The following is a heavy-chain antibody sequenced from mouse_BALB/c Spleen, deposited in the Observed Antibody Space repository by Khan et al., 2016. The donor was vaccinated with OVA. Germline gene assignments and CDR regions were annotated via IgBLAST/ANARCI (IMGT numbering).Heavy chain of an antibody. CDR2: ISSGGDNT. V-gene: IGHV5-9*03. CDR1: GFTFSSFT. CDR3: ARSNYGPFAY. J-gene: IGHJ3*01. D-gene: IGHD1-1*02. Sequence: EVELVESGGGLVKPGGSLKLSCAASGFTFSSFTMSWVRQTPEKRLEWVASISSGGDNTYYPDSVKGRFTISRDNAKNNLYLQMSRLRSQDTSLYYCARSNYGPFAYWGQGTLFTVPA.